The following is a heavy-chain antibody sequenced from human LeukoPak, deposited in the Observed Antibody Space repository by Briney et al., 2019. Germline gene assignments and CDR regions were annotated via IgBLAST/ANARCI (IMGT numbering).Heavy chain of an antibody. CDR2: ISYDGSNK. V-gene: IGHV3-30-3*01. CDR1: GFTFSSYA. Sequence: PGGSLRLSCAASGFTFSSYAMHWVRQAPGKGLEWVAVISYDGSNKYYADSVKGRFTISRDNSKNTLYLQMNSLRAEDTAVYYCARDLGGGYYDSSGYYPIDYWGQGTLVTVSS. J-gene: IGHJ4*02. CDR3: ARDLGGGYYDSSGYYPIDY. D-gene: IGHD3-22*01.